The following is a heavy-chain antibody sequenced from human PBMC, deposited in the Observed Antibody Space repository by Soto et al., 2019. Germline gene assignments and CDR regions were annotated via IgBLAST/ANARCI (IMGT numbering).Heavy chain of an antibody. CDR3: ARAPTTVTTAYYFDS. CDR1: GFTFSSYA. CDR2: ISYDGNNK. V-gene: IGHV3-30-3*01. D-gene: IGHD4-17*01. J-gene: IGHJ4*02. Sequence: QVQLVESGGGVVQPGRSLRLSCAASGFTFSSYAMHWVRQAPGKGLEWVAVISYDGNNKYYADSVKGRFTISRDNSKNTVYLQMYSLRADDTAVYYCARAPTTVTTAYYFDSWGQGTLVTVSS.